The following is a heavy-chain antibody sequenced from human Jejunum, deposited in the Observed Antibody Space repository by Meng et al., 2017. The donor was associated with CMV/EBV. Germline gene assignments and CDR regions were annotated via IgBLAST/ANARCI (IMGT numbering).Heavy chain of an antibody. Sequence: QVQLQASGPVLVTPSHTLSLTCTVSGDSFNSPDYYWSWTRQPSEKGLEWIGYIYYSESTYYHPSLKSRVSISGDTSNKQFSLKLTSVTAADTAVYYCARSPYSGSALPFFDYWGQGSLVTVSS. J-gene: IGHJ4*02. CDR2: IYYSEST. D-gene: IGHD1-26*01. CDR1: GDSFNSPDYY. CDR3: ARSPYSGSALPFFDY. V-gene: IGHV4-30-4*01.